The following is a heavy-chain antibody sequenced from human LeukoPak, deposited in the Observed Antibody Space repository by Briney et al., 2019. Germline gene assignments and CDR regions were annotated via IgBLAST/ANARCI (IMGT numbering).Heavy chain of an antibody. CDR3: AKDKTSARYYDSSGYYYEGAFDI. CDR2: ISGSGGTT. D-gene: IGHD3-22*01. V-gene: IGHV3-23*01. J-gene: IGHJ3*02. Sequence: PGGSLRLSCAASEFTFSNYAMSWVRQAPGKGLEWVSAISGSGGTTYYADSVKGRFTISRDNSKNTLYLQMNSLRAEDTAVYYCAKDKTSARYYDSSGYYYEGAFDIWGQGTMVTVSS. CDR1: EFTFSNYA.